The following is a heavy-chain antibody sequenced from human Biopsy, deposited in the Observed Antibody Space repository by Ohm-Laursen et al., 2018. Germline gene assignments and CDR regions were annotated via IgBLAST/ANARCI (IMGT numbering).Heavy chain of an antibody. Sequence: PSETLSLTCAVSNSSISRGYYWVWIRQSPGRGLEWIGSIHHSGNTYYNPSHKSRVTISVDASKDQFSLKVNSVTAADTAVYYCAKGDDLWSGHSNWFDPWGQGTLVTVSS. J-gene: IGHJ5*02. CDR2: IHHSGNT. CDR3: AKGDDLWSGHSNWFDP. D-gene: IGHD3-3*01. V-gene: IGHV4-38-2*01. CDR1: NSSISRGYY.